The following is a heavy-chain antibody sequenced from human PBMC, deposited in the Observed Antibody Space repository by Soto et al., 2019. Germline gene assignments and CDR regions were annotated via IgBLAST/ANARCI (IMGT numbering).Heavy chain of an antibody. CDR1: GGTFISYA. CDR3: ARSSSPISYPVYYYGMDV. Sequence: SGKGSCNASGGTFISYAIIWVRQAPGQGLEWMGGIIPIFGTANYAQKFQGRVTITADESTSTAYMELSSLRSEDTAVYYCARSSSPISYPVYYYGMDVWGQGTTVTVSS. CDR2: IIPIFGTA. D-gene: IGHD6-6*01. J-gene: IGHJ6*02. V-gene: IGHV1-69*01.